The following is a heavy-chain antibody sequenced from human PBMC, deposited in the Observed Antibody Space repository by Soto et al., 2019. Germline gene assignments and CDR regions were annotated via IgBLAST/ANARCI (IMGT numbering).Heavy chain of an antibody. CDR3: ARGSRLTNYYGSGSYYRSYYYFDY. Sequence: QVQLQQWGAGLLKPSETLSLTCAVYGGSFSGYYWSWIRQPPGKGLEWIGEINHSGSTNYNPSLKSRVTISVDTSKNQCSLKLSSVTAADTAVYYCARGSRLTNYYGSGSYYRSYYYFDYWGQGTLVTVSS. CDR2: INHSGST. D-gene: IGHD3-10*01. V-gene: IGHV4-34*01. J-gene: IGHJ4*02. CDR1: GGSFSGYY.